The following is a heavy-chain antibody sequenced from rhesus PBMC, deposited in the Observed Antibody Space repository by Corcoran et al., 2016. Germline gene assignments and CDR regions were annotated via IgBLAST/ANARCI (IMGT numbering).Heavy chain of an antibody. CDR1: GFPFSGYG. CDR2: ISSDGREK. CDR3: TRFDY. Sequence: EVQLVESGGGLVQPGGSLRLSCAASGFPFSGYGFHWVRQAPGKGLEGVAVISSDGREKYHADSVKERITSSRDNSKKTLYLQMNNLKLEDTAVYYCTRFDYWGQGVVVTVSS. V-gene: IGHV3-54*02. J-gene: IGHJ4*01.